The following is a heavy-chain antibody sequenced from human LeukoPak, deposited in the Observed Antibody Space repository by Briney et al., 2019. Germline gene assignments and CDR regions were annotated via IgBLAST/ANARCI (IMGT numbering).Heavy chain of an antibody. CDR3: ARQVNYGSGSYYKDY. Sequence: SETLSLTCVVYGGSFSDHSWSWIRQPPGKGLEWIGSIYYSGSTYYNPSLKSRVTISVDTSKNQFSLKLSSVTAADTAVYYCARQVNYGSGSYYKDYWGQGTLVTVSS. V-gene: IGHV4-34*01. D-gene: IGHD3-10*01. CDR1: GGSFSDHS. CDR2: IYYSGST. J-gene: IGHJ4*02.